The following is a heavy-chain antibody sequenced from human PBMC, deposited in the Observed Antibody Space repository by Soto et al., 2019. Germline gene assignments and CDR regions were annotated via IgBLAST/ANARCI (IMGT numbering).Heavy chain of an antibody. CDR3: ARAGAVNYDILTGWTDY. D-gene: IGHD3-9*01. CDR1: GFTFSSYS. V-gene: IGHV3-48*01. CDR2: ISSSSSTI. Sequence: EVQLVESGGGLVQPGGSLRLSCAASGFTFSSYSMNWVRQAPGKGLEWVSYISSSSSTIYYADSVKGRFTISRDNAKNSLYLQMNSPRAEDTAVYYCARAGAVNYDILTGWTDYWGQGTLVTVSS. J-gene: IGHJ4*02.